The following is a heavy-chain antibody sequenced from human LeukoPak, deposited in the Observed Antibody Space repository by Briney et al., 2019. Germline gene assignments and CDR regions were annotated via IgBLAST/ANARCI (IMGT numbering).Heavy chain of an antibody. J-gene: IGHJ3*02. CDR1: GVSISSFY. CDR3: ARLITGTTTAFDI. CDR2: VYTSGST. Sequence: SETLSLTCSIPGVSISSFYWSWIRQPAGEGLEWIGRVYTSGSTHYNPSLKTRLTMSVDTSKNQFSLKLSSVTAADTAVYYCARLITGTTTAFDIWGQGTMVTVSS. D-gene: IGHD1-7*01. V-gene: IGHV4-4*07.